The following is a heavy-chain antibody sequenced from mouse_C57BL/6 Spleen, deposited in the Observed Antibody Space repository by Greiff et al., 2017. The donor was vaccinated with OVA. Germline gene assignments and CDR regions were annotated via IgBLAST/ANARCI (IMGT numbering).Heavy chain of an antibody. CDR3: ERYSYYNCSSSRLGY. Sequence: VQLQQSGAELVKPGASVKLSCKASGYTFTSYWMQWVKQRPGQGLEWIGEIDPCDSYTNYNQKFKGKATLTVDTSSSTAYMQLSSLTSEDSAVYVCERYSYYNCSSSRLGYWGQGTLVTVSA. D-gene: IGHD1-1*01. J-gene: IGHJ3*01. V-gene: IGHV1-50*01. CDR1: GYTFTSYW. CDR2: IDPCDSYT.